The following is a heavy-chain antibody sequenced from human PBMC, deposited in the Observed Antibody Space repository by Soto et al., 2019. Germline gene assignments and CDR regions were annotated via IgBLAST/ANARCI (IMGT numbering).Heavy chain of an antibody. CDR1: GFPFSTYA. V-gene: IGHV3-23*01. Sequence: GGSLRLSCAASGFPFSTYAMSWVRQAPGKGLEWVSGISGSGGSTDYADSVKGRFTISRDNSKNTLYLQMNSLRAEDTAVYYCAKTRRGAYDLAPGFDYWGQGTLVTVSS. CDR3: AKTRRGAYDLAPGFDY. CDR2: ISGSGGST. D-gene: IGHD5-12*01. J-gene: IGHJ4*02.